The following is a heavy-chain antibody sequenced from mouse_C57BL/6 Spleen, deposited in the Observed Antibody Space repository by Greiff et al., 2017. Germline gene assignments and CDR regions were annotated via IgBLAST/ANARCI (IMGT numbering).Heavy chain of an antibody. Sequence: QVQLKESGPGLVAPAPSLSITCTASGFSFTSYAISWVRQPPGKGLEWLGVIWTGGGTNYNSALKSRLSISKDNSKSQVVLKMNSLQTADTARYYCGTFTTVVPVAYWGQGTLVTVSA. V-gene: IGHV2-9-1*01. CDR3: GTFTTVVPVAY. D-gene: IGHD1-1*01. J-gene: IGHJ3*01. CDR1: GFSFTSYA. CDR2: IWTGGGT.